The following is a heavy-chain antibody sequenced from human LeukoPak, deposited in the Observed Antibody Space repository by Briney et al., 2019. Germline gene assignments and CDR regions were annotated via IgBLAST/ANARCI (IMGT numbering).Heavy chain of an antibody. Sequence: GASVKVSCKASGYTFTSCGISWVRQAPGQGLGWMGLISAYNGNTNYAQKLQGRVRMTIYRSTSKAYMELRSLRSDDTAVYYCARADLGYYDSSGYCYYWGQGTLVTVSS. J-gene: IGHJ4*02. CDR2: ISAYNGNT. CDR1: GYTFTSCG. CDR3: ARADLGYYDSSGYCYY. D-gene: IGHD3-22*01. V-gene: IGHV1-18*01.